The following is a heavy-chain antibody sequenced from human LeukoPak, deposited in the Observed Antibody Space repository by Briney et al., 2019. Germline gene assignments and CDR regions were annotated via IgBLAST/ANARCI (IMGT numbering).Heavy chain of an antibody. D-gene: IGHD3-10*01. Sequence: ASVKVSCKASGGTFSSYTISWVRQAPGQGLEWMGRIIPILGIANYAQKFQGRVTITADKSTSTAYMELSSLRSEDTAVYYCARDSPGLWFGELSGVDYWGQGTLVTVSS. CDR2: IIPILGIA. V-gene: IGHV1-69*04. CDR3: ARDSPGLWFGELSGVDY. J-gene: IGHJ4*02. CDR1: GGTFSSYT.